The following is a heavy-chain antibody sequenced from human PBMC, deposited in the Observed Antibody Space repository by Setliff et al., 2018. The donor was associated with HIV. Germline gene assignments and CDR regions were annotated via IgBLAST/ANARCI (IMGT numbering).Heavy chain of an antibody. CDR1: GDSFNTSW. V-gene: IGHV5-51*01. CDR2: IFPGDSDT. CDR3: ARMSNYYYYYMDV. J-gene: IGHJ6*03. Sequence: HGESLKISCKGSGDSFNTSWIGWVRQMPGKGLEWMGIIFPGDSDTKYSPSFQGQVTISVDKSISTAYLQWTSLKASDTAMYYCARMSNYYYYYMDVWGKGTTVTVSS.